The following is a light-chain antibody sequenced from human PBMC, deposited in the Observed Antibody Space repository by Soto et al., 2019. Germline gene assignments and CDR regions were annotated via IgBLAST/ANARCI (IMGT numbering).Light chain of an antibody. CDR1: TGAVTSGHY. Sequence: QTVVTQEPSLTVSPGGTVTLTCGSSTGAVTSGHYIYWFQQKPGQAPRTLIYDISNKHSWTPARFSGSLLGDKAALTLSGAQPEDEAEYYCLVSYGGARSVMFGGGTKVTVL. CDR3: LVSYGGARSVM. CDR2: DIS. V-gene: IGLV7-46*01. J-gene: IGLJ3*02.